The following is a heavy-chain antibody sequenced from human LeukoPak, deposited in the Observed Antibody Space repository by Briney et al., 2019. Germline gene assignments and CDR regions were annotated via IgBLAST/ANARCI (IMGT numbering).Heavy chain of an antibody. CDR2: FAPEDGET. Sequence: ASVKVSCKVSVYTLTELSMHWVRQAPGKGLEWMGGFAPEDGETIYAQKFQGRVTMTEDTSTDTAYMELSSLRSEDTAVYYCATRGKYYYGLGSYYNGFDYWGQGTLVTASS. D-gene: IGHD3-10*01. J-gene: IGHJ4*02. CDR3: ATRGKYYYGLGSYYNGFDY. V-gene: IGHV1-24*01. CDR1: VYTLTELS.